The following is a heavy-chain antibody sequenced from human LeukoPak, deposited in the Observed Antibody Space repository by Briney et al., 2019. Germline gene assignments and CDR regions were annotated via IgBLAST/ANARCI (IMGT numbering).Heavy chain of an antibody. V-gene: IGHV3-21*01. CDR3: ASSIVATDPLYGMDV. CDR2: ITSSSSYI. J-gene: IGHJ6*02. CDR1: GFTFSSYS. Sequence: GGSLSLSCAASGFTFSSYSMNWVRQAPGEGLEWVSSITSSSSYIYSAHSVKGRFTISRDNAQNSLYLQTNSLRAEDTAVYYCASSIVATDPLYGMDVWGQGTTVTVSS. D-gene: IGHD5-12*01.